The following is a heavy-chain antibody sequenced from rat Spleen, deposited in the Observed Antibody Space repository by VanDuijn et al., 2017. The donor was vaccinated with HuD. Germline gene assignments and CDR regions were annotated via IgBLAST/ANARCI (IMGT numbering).Heavy chain of an antibody. CDR1: GFTFSNYD. Sequence: EVQLVESGGGLVQPGRSLKLSCTASGFTFSNYDMDWVRQAPTKGLEWVASISSIGGCIYYRDSVKGRFTVSRDNAKSTLYLQMDSLRSEDTATYYCARHDYSGTGWFAYWGQGTLVTVSS. CDR2: ISSIGGCI. J-gene: IGHJ3*01. D-gene: IGHD1-1*01. CDR3: ARHDYSGTGWFAY. V-gene: IGHV5-25*01.